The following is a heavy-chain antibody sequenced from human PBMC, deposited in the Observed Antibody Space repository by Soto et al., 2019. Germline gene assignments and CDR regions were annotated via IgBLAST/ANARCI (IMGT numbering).Heavy chain of an antibody. V-gene: IGHV5-51*01. CDR1: GYSISSYC. CDR3: ARLAKGSYNLGYYGMDV. J-gene: IGHJ6*02. CDR2: IYPGDSDT. Sequence: LTISCQCSGYSISSYCIVLVRPMPGKGLEWMGIIYPGDSDTRYSPSFQGQVTISADKSISTAYLQWSSLKASDTAMYYCARLAKGSYNLGYYGMDVWCQGITGT. D-gene: IGHD1-26*01.